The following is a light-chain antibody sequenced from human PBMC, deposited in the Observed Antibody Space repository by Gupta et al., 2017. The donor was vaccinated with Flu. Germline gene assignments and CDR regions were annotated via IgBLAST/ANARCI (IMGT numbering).Light chain of an antibody. CDR1: QSISSW. J-gene: IGKJ1*01. V-gene: IGKV1-5*03. CDR2: KAS. CDR3: QHENSYSQP. Sequence: DIQMTQSPSTLSAFVGDRVTITCRARQSISSWLAWYQQKPGNAPKLLISKASKLESGVPSRFSGSGSGKEFTLTISSRQPDDFATYYCQHENSYSQPFGQGTQVEVK.